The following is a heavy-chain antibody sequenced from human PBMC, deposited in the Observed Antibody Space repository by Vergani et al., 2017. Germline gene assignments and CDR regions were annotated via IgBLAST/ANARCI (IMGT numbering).Heavy chain of an antibody. V-gene: IGHV4-59*05. CDR2: IYYSGIT. CDR1: GFTFSDYY. J-gene: IGHJ3*02. CDR3: ASNGREGAFDI. Sequence: QVQLVESGGGLVKPGGSLRLSCAASGFTFSDYYMSWIRQAPGKGLEWIGSIYYSGITYYNPSLKSRVTIAVDTSKNQFSLKLSSVTAADTAVYYCASNGREGAFDIWGQGTMVTVSS.